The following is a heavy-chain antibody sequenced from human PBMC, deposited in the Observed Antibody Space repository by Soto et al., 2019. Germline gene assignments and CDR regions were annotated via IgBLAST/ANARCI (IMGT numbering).Heavy chain of an antibody. D-gene: IGHD5-18*01. CDR3: AREGQRGYGTPRGAFDI. CDR1: GGSISSGGYY. J-gene: IGHJ3*02. V-gene: IGHV4-31*03. Sequence: SETLSLTCTVSGGSISSGGYYWSWIRQHPGKGLEWIGYIYYSGSTYYNPSLKSRVTISVDTSKNQFSLKLSSVTAADTAVYYCAREGQRGYGTPRGAFDIWGQGTMVTVSS. CDR2: IYYSGST.